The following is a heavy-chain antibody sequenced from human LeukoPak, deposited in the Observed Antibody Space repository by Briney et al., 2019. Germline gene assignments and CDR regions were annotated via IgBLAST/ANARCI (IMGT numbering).Heavy chain of an antibody. CDR3: AKLAKYFYGSETYYFFEH. J-gene: IGHJ4*02. V-gene: IGHV3-74*01. CDR1: GFTFSSYW. CDR2: INSDGSST. Sequence: HPGGSLRLSCAASGFTFSSYWMHWVRQAPGKGLVWVSRINSDGSSTSYADSVKGRFTISRDNAKNSLYLQMNSLRVEDTAVYYCAKLAKYFYGSETYYFFEHWGQGTPVTASS. D-gene: IGHD3-10*01.